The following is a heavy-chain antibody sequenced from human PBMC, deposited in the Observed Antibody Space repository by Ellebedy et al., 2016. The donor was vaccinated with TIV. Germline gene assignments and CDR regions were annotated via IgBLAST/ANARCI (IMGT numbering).Heavy chain of an antibody. CDR1: GFTFSTYN. Sequence: PGGSLRLSCAASGFTFSTYNMHWVRQAPGKGLEWVAVIWYDGSNTQYADSVKGLFTMSRDNSKNMVYLQMNSLRAEDTAVYYCARDGVRPYFYNGMDVWGQGTTVSVSS. CDR2: IWYDGSNT. D-gene: IGHD2/OR15-2a*01. J-gene: IGHJ6*02. V-gene: IGHV3-33*08. CDR3: ARDGVRPYFYNGMDV.